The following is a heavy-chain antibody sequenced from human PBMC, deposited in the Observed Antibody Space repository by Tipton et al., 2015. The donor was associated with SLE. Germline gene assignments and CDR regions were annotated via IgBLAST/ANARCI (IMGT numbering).Heavy chain of an antibody. CDR3: ARVKDYHLWVDP. J-gene: IGHJ5*02. Sequence: TLSLTCTVSGDSIIGYYWSWIRQPAGKGPEWIGRIYTGGRTIHNPSLNSRVTMSLDTSKSQFSLKLTSVTAADTAVYYCARVKDYHLWVDPWGQGTLVTVSS. CDR2: IYTGGRT. D-gene: IGHD4-11*01. CDR1: GDSIIGYY. V-gene: IGHV4-4*07.